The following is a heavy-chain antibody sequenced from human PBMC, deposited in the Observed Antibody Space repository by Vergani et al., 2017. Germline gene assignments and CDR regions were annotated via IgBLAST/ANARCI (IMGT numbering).Heavy chain of an antibody. CDR2: IYYSGST. CDR1: GGSISSSSYY. Sequence: QLQLQESGPGLVKPSETLPLTCTVSGGSISSSSYYWGWIRQPPGKGLEWIGSIYYSGSTYYNPSLKSRVTISVDTSKNQFSLKLSSVTAADTAVYYCASDTHSGQRADRWGQGILVTVTS. J-gene: IGHJ5*02. CDR3: ASDTHSGQRADR. V-gene: IGHV4-39*01. D-gene: IGHD6-19*01.